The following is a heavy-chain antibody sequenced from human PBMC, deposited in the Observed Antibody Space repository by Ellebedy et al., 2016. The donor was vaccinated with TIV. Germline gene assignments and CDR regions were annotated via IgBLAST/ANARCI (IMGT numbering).Heavy chain of an antibody. J-gene: IGHJ4*02. CDR2: IGDTAHNT. CDR3: AKDNARYYGSGSKDY. V-gene: IGHV3-23*01. D-gene: IGHD3-10*01. CDR1: GFTFSNYA. Sequence: GGSLRLXXAASGFTFSNYAMTWVRQAPGKGLEWVSGIGDTAHNTYYVDSVKGRFTISRDNSGNTLYLQMNSLRAEDTALYYCAKDNARYYGSGSKDYWGQGTLVTVSS.